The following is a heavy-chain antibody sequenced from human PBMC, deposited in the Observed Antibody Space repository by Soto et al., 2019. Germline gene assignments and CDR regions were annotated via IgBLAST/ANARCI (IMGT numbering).Heavy chain of an antibody. V-gene: IGHV3-23*01. D-gene: IGHD3-22*01. CDR2: ISGSGGST. J-gene: IGHJ4*02. CDR3: AKGNYYDSSGYYWFGFDY. Sequence: GGSLRLSCAASGFTFSSYAMSWVRQAPGKGLEWVSAISGSGGSTYYADSVKGRFTISRDNSKNTLYLQMNSLRAEDTAVYYCAKGNYYDSSGYYWFGFDYWGQGTLVT. CDR1: GFTFSSYA.